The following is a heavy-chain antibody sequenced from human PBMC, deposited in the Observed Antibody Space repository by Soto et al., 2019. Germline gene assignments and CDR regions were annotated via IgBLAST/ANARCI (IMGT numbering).Heavy chain of an antibody. CDR2: IKSKTAGGTT. CDR1: GFTFSNAW. Sequence: EVQLVESGGGLVKPGGSLRLSCAASGFTFSNAWLSWVRQAPGRGLEWVGRIKSKTAGGTTDYAAPVKGRFTISRDDSKNTLYLQMNSLKTEDTAVYYCTTDPYDGRHFDYWGQGTLVTVSS. J-gene: IGHJ4*02. V-gene: IGHV3-15*01. D-gene: IGHD3-16*01. CDR3: TTDPYDGRHFDY.